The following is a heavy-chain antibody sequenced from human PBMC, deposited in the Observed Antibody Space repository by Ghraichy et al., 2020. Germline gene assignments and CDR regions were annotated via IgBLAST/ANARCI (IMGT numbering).Heavy chain of an antibody. D-gene: IGHD4-17*01. V-gene: IGHV3-66*01. CDR3: ARDSFRDVSPYGDYGDYYYGMDV. CDR1: GFTVSSNY. Sequence: GGSLRLSCAASGFTVSSNYMSWVRQAPGKGLEWVSVIYSGGSAYYADSVKGRFTISRDNSKNTLYLQMNSLRAEDTAVYYCARDSFRDVSPYGDYGDYYYGMDVWGQGTTVTVSS. J-gene: IGHJ6*02. CDR2: IYSGGSA.